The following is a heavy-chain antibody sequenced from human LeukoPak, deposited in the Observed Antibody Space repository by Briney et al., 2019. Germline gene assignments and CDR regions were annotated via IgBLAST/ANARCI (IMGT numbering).Heavy chain of an antibody. Sequence: GESLRLSCAASGFTFSIFAMHWVRQAPGKGLEWVAVISHEGSNQYYADSVKGRFTISRDNSKNTVYLQMNSLRAEDTALYYCARTREQWQVLDYWGQGTLVTVSS. CDR3: ARTREQWQVLDY. V-gene: IGHV3-30*03. CDR2: ISHEGSNQ. D-gene: IGHD6-19*01. J-gene: IGHJ4*02. CDR1: GFTFSIFA.